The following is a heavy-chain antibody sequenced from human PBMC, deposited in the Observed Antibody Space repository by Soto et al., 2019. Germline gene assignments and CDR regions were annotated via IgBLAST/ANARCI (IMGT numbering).Heavy chain of an antibody. J-gene: IGHJ5*02. CDR3: ARELELRSGRWFDP. CDR1: GFIFSTYG. D-gene: IGHD1-7*01. Sequence: QPGGSLRLSCAASGFIFSTYGMHWVRQAPGKGLEWVSYISSSSSTIYYADSVKGRFTISRDNAKNSLYLQMNSLRDEDTAVYYCARELELRSGRWFDPWGQGTLVTVSS. V-gene: IGHV3-48*02. CDR2: ISSSSSTI.